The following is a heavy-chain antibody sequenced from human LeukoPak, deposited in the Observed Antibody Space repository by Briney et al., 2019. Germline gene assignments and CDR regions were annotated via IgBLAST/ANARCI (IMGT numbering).Heavy chain of an antibody. CDR3: AKDSGEYGYGDGYYFDY. Sequence: GGSLRLSCAASGFTFSSYGMHWVRQAPGKGLEWVAVISYDGSNKYYADSVKGRFTISRDNSKNTLYLQMNSLRAEDTAVYYCAKDSGEYGYGDGYYFDYWGQGTLVTVSS. V-gene: IGHV3-30*18. CDR2: ISYDGSNK. J-gene: IGHJ4*02. D-gene: IGHD4-17*01. CDR1: GFTFSSYG.